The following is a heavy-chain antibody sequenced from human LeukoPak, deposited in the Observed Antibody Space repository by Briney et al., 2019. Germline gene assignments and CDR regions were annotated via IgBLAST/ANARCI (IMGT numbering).Heavy chain of an antibody. J-gene: IGHJ4*02. Sequence: EASVKVSCKASGYTFTGYYMHWVRQAPGQGLEWMGWINPSSGGTNYAQKFQGRVTMTRDTSISTAYMELSRLRSDDTAVYYCARRSDDYDSSAYYHWGQGTLVTVSS. CDR2: INPSSGGT. V-gene: IGHV1-2*02. CDR1: GYTFTGYY. CDR3: ARRSDDYDSSAYYH. D-gene: IGHD3-22*01.